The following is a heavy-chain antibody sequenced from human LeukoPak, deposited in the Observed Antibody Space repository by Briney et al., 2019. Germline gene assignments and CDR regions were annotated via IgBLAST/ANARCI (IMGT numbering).Heavy chain of an antibody. Sequence: GSSLRLSCAASGFTFDEYAMHWLRHAPGKGLEWFSGICWNSGSIGYADSVNGRFTISRDNAKKSLYLQMNSLRAEDMALYYCAKGGPVYSSGWEYFDYWGQGTLVTVSS. V-gene: IGHV3-9*03. CDR2: ICWNSGSI. J-gene: IGHJ4*02. CDR1: GFTFDEYA. D-gene: IGHD6-19*01. CDR3: AKGGPVYSSGWEYFDY.